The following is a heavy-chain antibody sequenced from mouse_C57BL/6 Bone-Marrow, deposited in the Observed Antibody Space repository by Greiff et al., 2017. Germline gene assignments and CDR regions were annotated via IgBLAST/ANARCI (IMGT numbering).Heavy chain of an antibody. CDR1: GFNIKDDY. CDR2: IDPENGDT. CDR3: TTGSLYYYAMDY. Sequence: QLQQSGAELVRPGASVKLSCTASGFNIKDDYMHWVKQRPEQGLEWIGWIDPENGDTEYASKFQGKATITADTSSNTAYLQLSSLTSEDTAVYYCTTGSLYYYAMDYWGQGTSVTVSS. J-gene: IGHJ4*01. D-gene: IGHD6-5*01. V-gene: IGHV14-4*01.